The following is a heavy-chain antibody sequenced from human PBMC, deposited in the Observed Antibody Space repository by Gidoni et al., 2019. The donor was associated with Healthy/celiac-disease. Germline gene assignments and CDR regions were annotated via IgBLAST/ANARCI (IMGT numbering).Heavy chain of an antibody. D-gene: IGHD6-19*01. CDR2: IYYSGST. CDR1: GCPLSSGDYY. Sequence: QVQLQESGPGLGKPSQTLSLTLTFSGCPLSSGDYYWSWIRQPPGKGLEWIGYIYYSGSTYYNPSLKSRVTISVDTSKNQFSLKLSSVTAADTAVYYCAREGAVAGRGFDPWGQGTLVTVSS. V-gene: IGHV4-30-4*01. J-gene: IGHJ5*02. CDR3: AREGAVAGRGFDP.